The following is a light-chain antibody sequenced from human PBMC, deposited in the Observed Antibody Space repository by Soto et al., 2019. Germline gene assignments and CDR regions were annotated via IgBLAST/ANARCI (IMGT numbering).Light chain of an antibody. CDR2: DVN. Sequence: QSALTQPPSASGSPGQSVTISCTGTSSDVGAYIFVSWYQQHPGKTPKLMVYDVNRRPPGIPDRFFGSRSGTTASLTASGLQAEDEADYFCVSFAGGTYVFGTGTKVTVL. CDR1: SSDVGAYIF. V-gene: IGLV2-8*01. J-gene: IGLJ1*01. CDR3: VSFAGGTYV.